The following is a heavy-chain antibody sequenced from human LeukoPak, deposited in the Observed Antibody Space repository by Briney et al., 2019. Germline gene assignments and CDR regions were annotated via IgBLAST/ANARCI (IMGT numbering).Heavy chain of an antibody. J-gene: IGHJ4*02. CDR3: ASSRVGVVISYYFDY. CDR1: GFTFSSYG. Sequence: PGGSLRLSCAASGFTFSSYGMHWVRQAPGKGLEWVAFIRYDGSNKYYADSVKGRFTISRDNSKNTLYLQMNSLRAEDTAVYYCASSRVGVVISYYFDYWGQGTLVTVSS. D-gene: IGHD3-3*01. CDR2: IRYDGSNK. V-gene: IGHV3-30*02.